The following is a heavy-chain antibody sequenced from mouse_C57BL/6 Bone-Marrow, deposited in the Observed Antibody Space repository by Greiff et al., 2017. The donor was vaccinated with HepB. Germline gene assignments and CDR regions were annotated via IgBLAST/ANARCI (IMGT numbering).Heavy chain of an antibody. D-gene: IGHD1-1*01. Sequence: EVKLMESGPGLVKPSQTVFLTCTVTGISITTGNYRWSWIRQFPGNKLEWIGYIYYSGTITYNPSLTSRTTITRDTPKNQFFLEMNSLTAEDTATYYCARDASFTTVVATGYFDVWGTGTTVTVSS. V-gene: IGHV3-5*01. J-gene: IGHJ1*03. CDR1: GISITTGNYR. CDR2: IYYSGTI. CDR3: ARDASFTTVVATGYFDV.